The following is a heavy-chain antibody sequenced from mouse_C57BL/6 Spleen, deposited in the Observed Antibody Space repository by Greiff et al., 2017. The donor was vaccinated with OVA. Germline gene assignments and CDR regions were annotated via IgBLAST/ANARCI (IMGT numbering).Heavy chain of an antibody. Sequence: QVQLQQPGAELVMPGASVKLSCKASGYTFTSYWMHWVKQRPGQGLEWIGEIDPSDSYTNYNQKFKGKSTLTVDKSSSTAYMQLSSLTSEDSAVYDCARSDSNSLGYFDVWGTGTTGTVSS. J-gene: IGHJ1*03. D-gene: IGHD2-5*01. CDR2: IDPSDSYT. CDR1: GYTFTSYW. CDR3: ARSDSNSLGYFDV. V-gene: IGHV1-69*01.